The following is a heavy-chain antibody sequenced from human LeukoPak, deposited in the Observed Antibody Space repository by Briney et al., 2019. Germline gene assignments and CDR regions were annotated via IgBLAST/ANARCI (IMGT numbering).Heavy chain of an antibody. J-gene: IGHJ4*02. CDR1: GGSISSYY. V-gene: IGHV4-59*01. D-gene: IGHD2-15*01. CDR3: ARILGYCSGGSCYDTVDY. Sequence: PSETLSLTCTVSGGSISSYYWSWIRQPPGKGLEWIGYIYYSGSTNYNPSLKSRVTISVDTSKNQFSLKLSSVTAADTAVYYCARILGYCSGGSCYDTVDYWGQGTLVTVSS. CDR2: IYYSGST.